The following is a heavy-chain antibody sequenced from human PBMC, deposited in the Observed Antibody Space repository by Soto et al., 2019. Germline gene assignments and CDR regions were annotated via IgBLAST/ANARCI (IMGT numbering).Heavy chain of an antibody. V-gene: IGHV3-23*01. CDR1: GSALSFRFYA. D-gene: IGHD2-2*01. CDR2: ISARDYST. J-gene: IGHJ6*02. Sequence: PGGSLSLSCVASGSALSFRFYAMNWVRQAPGKGRGWVSSISARDYSTYNTDSVKGRFTISRDKAKNTLYLQMNSLRAEDTAVYYCATNGTSSFDHYQGLDVWGQGTMVTVSS. CDR3: ATNGTSSFDHYQGLDV.